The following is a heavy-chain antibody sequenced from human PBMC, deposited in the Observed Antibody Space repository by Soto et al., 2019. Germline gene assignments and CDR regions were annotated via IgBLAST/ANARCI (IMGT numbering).Heavy chain of an antibody. CDR3: ARNALPGSCWFDP. V-gene: IGHV3-74*01. CDR1: GFNFSSYW. J-gene: IGHJ5*02. D-gene: IGHD6-19*01. Sequence: GGSLRLSCAASGFNFSSYWMHWVRQAPGKGLVWVSRINTDGSSTRYADSVKGRFTISRDNAKNTLFLQMNSLRAEDTAVYYCARNALPGSCWFDPWGQGTLVTVSS. CDR2: INTDGSST.